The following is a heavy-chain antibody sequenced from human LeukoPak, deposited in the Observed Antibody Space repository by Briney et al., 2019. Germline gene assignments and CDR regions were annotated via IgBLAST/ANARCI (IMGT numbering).Heavy chain of an antibody. J-gene: IGHJ5*02. CDR3: ARGAMGWFDP. CDR2: MNPNSGNT. Sequence: ASVKVSCKASGGTFSNYAISWVRQAPGQGLEWMGWMNPNSGNTGYAQKFQGRVTMTRNTSISTAYMELSSLRSEDTAVYYCARGAMGWFDPWGQGTLVTVSS. V-gene: IGHV1-8*02. CDR1: GGTFSNYA. D-gene: IGHD3-16*01.